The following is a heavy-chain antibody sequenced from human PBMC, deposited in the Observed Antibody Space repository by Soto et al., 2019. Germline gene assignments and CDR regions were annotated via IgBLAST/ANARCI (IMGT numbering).Heavy chain of an antibody. CDR1: GGSISSSNW. Sequence: QVQLQESGPGLVKPSGTLSLTCAVSGGSISSSNWWSWVRQPPGKGLEWIGEIYHSGSTNYNPSLMSRVTISVDKSKNQFSLKLSSVTAADTAEYYCASTGGSYVNLYFDLWGRGTLVIVSS. D-gene: IGHD1-26*01. V-gene: IGHV4-4*02. CDR3: ASTGGSYVNLYFDL. J-gene: IGHJ2*01. CDR2: IYHSGST.